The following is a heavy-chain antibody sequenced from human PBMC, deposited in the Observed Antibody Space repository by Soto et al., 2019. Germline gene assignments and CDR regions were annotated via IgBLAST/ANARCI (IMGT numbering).Heavy chain of an antibody. Sequence: GSLRLSCAASGFTVSSNYMSWVRHAPGKGLEWVSVIYSGGSTYYADSVKGRFTISRDNSKNTLYLQMNSLRAEDTAVYYCAREGGGSTHHYGMDVWGQGTTVTVSS. J-gene: IGHJ6*02. V-gene: IGHV3-53*01. D-gene: IGHD3-10*01. CDR1: GFTVSSNY. CDR2: IYSGGST. CDR3: AREGGGSTHHYGMDV.